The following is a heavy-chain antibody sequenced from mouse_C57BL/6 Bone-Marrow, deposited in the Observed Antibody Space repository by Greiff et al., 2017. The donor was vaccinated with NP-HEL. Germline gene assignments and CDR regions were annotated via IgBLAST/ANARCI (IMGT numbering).Heavy chain of an antibody. CDR2: IYPGSGST. D-gene: IGHD2-2*01. Sequence: VQLQQPGAELVKPGASVKLSCKASGYTFTSYWITWVKQRPGQGLEWIGDIYPGSGSTNYNEKFKSKATLTADTSSSTAYMQLSSLTSEDSAVYYCARYPLLWLRGCFDVWGTGTTVTVSS. CDR1: GYTFTSYW. CDR3: ARYPLLWLRGCFDV. V-gene: IGHV1-55*01. J-gene: IGHJ1*03.